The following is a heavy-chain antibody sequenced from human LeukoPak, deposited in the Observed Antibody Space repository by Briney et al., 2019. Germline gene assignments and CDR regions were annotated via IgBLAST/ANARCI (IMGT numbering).Heavy chain of an antibody. CDR3: ARGLGRQQLVSPFDY. CDR2: IYHSGTI. D-gene: IGHD6-13*01. Sequence: PSETLSLTCTVSGYSISSGYYWGWIRQPPGKGLELLASIYHSGTIYYNPSLKSRVTISVDTSKNQFSLKLTSVTAADTAVYYCARGLGRQQLVSPFDYWGQGTLVTVSS. V-gene: IGHV4-38-2*02. J-gene: IGHJ4*02. CDR1: GYSISSGYY.